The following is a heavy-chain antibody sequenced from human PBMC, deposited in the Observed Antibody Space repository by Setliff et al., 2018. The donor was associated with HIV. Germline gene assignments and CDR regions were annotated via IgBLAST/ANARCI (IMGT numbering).Heavy chain of an antibody. CDR1: GGSIIDSRYF. J-gene: IGHJ5*01. CDR2: VYYSGIT. CDR3: VGHVWSDDFLVPGWFDS. D-gene: IGHD3-3*01. V-gene: IGHV4-39*01. Sequence: NPSETLSLTCTVSGGSIIDSRYFWGWIRQPPGKGLEWIGSVYYSGITYYSSSLKSRVTVSVDTSRIQFSLKLTSVTAADTAVYKCVGHVWSDDFLVPGWFDSWSQGTLVTVSS.